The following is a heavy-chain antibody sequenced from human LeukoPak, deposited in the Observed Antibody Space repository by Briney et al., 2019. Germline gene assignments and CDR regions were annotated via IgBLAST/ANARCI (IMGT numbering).Heavy chain of an antibody. Sequence: ASVKVSCKASGYTFTSYYMHWVRQAPGQGLEWMGIINPSGGSTSYAQKFQGRVTMTRDTSTSTVYMELRSLRSDDTAVYYCARDRGIFGVVIPNWFDPWGQGTLVTVSS. CDR2: INPSGGST. CDR3: ARDRGIFGVVIPNWFDP. V-gene: IGHV1-46*01. D-gene: IGHD3-3*01. J-gene: IGHJ5*02. CDR1: GYTFTSYY.